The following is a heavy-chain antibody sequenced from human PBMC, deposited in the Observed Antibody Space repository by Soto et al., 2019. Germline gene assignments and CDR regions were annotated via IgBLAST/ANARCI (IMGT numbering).Heavy chain of an antibody. CDR1: GGSISSGGYY. V-gene: IGHV4-31*03. J-gene: IGHJ5*02. D-gene: IGHD3-3*01. CDR2: IYYSGST. CDR3: ARFSDFWSGYYSYNWFDP. Sequence: SETLSLTCTVSGGSISSGGYYWSWIRQHPGKGLEWIGYIYYSGSTYYNPSLKSRVTISVDTSKNQFSLKLSSVTAADTAVYYCARFSDFWSGYYSYNWFDPWGQGTVVTVSS.